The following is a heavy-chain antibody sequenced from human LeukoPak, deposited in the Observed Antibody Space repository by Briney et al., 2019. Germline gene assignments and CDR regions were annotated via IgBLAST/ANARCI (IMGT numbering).Heavy chain of an antibody. CDR3: AKDSSSTSRNWFDP. Sequence: GGSLRLSCAASGFTFSSYEMNWVRQAPGKGLEWVSYISSSGSTIYYADSVKGRFTISRDNAKNSLYLQMNSLRAEDTAVYYCAKDSSSTSRNWFDPWGQGTLVTVSS. D-gene: IGHD2-2*01. J-gene: IGHJ5*02. CDR1: GFTFSSYE. CDR2: ISSSGSTI. V-gene: IGHV3-48*03.